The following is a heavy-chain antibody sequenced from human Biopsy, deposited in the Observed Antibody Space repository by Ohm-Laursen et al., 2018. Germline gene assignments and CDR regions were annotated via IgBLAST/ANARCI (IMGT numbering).Heavy chain of an antibody. V-gene: IGHV1-69*04. D-gene: IGHD3-3*01. J-gene: IGHJ4*02. Sequence: GASVKVSCKASGGIFSSYAMSWVRQAPGQGLEWMGRIIPLLGITNYAQKFQGRVTISADKSTSTAYMELSSLRSEDTAVYYCATPFQYYDSWGGYPPFDHWGQGTLVTVSS. CDR1: GGIFSSYA. CDR3: ATPFQYYDSWGGYPPFDH. CDR2: IIPLLGIT.